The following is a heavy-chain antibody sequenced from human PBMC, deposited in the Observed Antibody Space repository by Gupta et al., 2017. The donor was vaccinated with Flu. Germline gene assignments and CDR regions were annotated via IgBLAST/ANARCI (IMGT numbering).Heavy chain of an antibody. CDR1: GFTFSSYA. J-gene: IGHJ4*02. CDR2: ISGSGGST. D-gene: IGHD2-2*01. V-gene: IGHV3-23*01. CDR3: ASIEGIVVVPAALDY. Sequence: EVQLLVSGGGLVQPGGSLRLSCAASGFTFSSYAMSWVRQAPGKGLEWVSAISGSGGSTYYADSVKGRFTISRDNSKNTLYLQMNSLRAEDTAVYYCASIEGIVVVPAALDYWGQGTRVTFSS.